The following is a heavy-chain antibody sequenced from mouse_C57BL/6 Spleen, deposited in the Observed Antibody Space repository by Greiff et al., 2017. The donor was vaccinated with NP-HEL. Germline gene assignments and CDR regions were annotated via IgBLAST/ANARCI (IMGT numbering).Heavy chain of an antibody. CDR3: ARRGAYYSHYGYFDV. V-gene: IGHV1-82*01. D-gene: IGHD2-12*01. CDR2: IYPGDGDT. Sequence: QVQLQQSGPELVKPGASVKISCKASGYAFSSSWMNWVKQRPGKGLEWIGRIYPGDGDTNYNGKFKGKATLTADKSSSTAYMQLSSLTSEDSAVYFFARRGAYYSHYGYFDVWGTGTTVTVSS. CDR1: GYAFSSSW. J-gene: IGHJ1*03.